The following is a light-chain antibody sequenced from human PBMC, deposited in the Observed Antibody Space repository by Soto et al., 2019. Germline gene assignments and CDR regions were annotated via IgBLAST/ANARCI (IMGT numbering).Light chain of an antibody. CDR3: QQSYDSPPT. CDR1: QTINNY. CDR2: GAS. V-gene: IGKV1-39*01. J-gene: IGKJ4*01. Sequence: DIQMTQSPSTLSASVGDRVTITCRASQTINNYLNWYQQKPGKAPKCLIYGASSLQSGVSSRFSGRGSGTDYTLTISSLQPEDCGSYYCQQSYDSPPTYGLGTRVEIK.